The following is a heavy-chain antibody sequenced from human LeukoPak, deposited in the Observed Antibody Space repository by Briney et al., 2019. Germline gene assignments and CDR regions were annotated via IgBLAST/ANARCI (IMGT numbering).Heavy chain of an antibody. D-gene: IGHD1-14*01. J-gene: IGHJ3*01. Sequence: GGSLRLSCAASGFTLNSYLMSWVRQAPGGGLEWVANIKKDGSEENYLDSVKGRFTVSRDNAKNSLNLQMNSLRGEDTAVYSCARSNPNKNALDLCGQGTMATISS. CDR3: ARSNPNKNALDL. V-gene: IGHV3-7*01. CDR2: IKKDGSEE. CDR1: GFTLNSYL.